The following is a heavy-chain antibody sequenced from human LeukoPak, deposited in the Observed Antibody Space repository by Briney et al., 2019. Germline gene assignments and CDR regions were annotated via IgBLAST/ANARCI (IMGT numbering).Heavy chain of an antibody. J-gene: IGHJ4*02. CDR1: GYTFTIYH. CDR3: ARTTSLTASGYDY. CDR2: MNPYSGDR. Sequence: ASVKVSCKPSGYTFTIYHINWVRQAPGQGLEWMGWMNPYSGDRGYAQKFQGRVSITSDTSISTAYMELSSLRSEDTAVYFCARTTSLTASGYDYWGQGTLVTVSS. V-gene: IGHV1-8*03. D-gene: IGHD4-17*01.